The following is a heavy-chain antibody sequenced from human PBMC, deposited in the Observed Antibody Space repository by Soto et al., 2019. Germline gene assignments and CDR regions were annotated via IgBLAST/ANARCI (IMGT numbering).Heavy chain of an antibody. CDR1: GFTFTNYW. J-gene: IGHJ6*02. D-gene: IGHD1-7*01. V-gene: IGHV3-74*01. CDR2: INSDGSHT. Sequence: PGGSLRLSCAASGFTFTNYWMHWVRQVPGKGLVWVSRINSDGSHTTYADSVKGRFTISRDNAQNTLFLQMNSLRAEDTAVYYCARSGTSNSGMDVWGRGTTVPVSS. CDR3: ARSGTSNSGMDV.